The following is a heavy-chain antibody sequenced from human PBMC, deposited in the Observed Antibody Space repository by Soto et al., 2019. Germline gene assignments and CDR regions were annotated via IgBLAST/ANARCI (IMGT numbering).Heavy chain of an antibody. CDR2: IANNGDT. V-gene: IGHV3-13*01. Sequence: EVQLVESGGNLVQPGGSLRLSCAASGFTFSSYDMHWVRQAAGKGLEWVSGIANNGDTDYTDSVKGRFIISRENAKNSLYLQMNRLGAEDTAIYYCAREAITVGGTWWFDPWGQGTLVTVSS. CDR1: GFTFSSYD. D-gene: IGHD6-19*01. CDR3: AREAITVGGTWWFDP. J-gene: IGHJ5*02.